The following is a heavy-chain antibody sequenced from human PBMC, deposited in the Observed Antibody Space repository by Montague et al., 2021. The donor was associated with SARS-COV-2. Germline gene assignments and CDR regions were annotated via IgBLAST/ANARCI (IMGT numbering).Heavy chain of an antibody. CDR1: GFTFSSYW. Sequence: SLRLSCAASGFTFSSYWMHWVRQAPGKGLVWVSRISSDGSGTTYADSVKGRLTISRDNAKSTLYLQMNSLRAEDTAVYYCARDTDSGSYWDAFDIWGQGTMVTVSS. CDR3: ARDTDSGSYWDAFDI. J-gene: IGHJ3*02. D-gene: IGHD1-26*01. CDR2: ISSDGSGT. V-gene: IGHV3-74*01.